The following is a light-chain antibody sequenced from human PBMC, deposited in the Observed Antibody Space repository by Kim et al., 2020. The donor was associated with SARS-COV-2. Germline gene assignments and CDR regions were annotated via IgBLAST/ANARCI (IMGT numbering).Light chain of an antibody. CDR1: QSISSH. CDR3: QQSYITPFT. CDR2: AAS. J-gene: IGKJ3*01. Sequence: ASVADRVTITCLTTQSISSHLNWYQQKPGRAPKLLISAASTLQGGVPSRFSGSGSETDFTLTISSLQPEDFATYFCQQSYITPFTFGPGTKVDIK. V-gene: IGKV1-39*01.